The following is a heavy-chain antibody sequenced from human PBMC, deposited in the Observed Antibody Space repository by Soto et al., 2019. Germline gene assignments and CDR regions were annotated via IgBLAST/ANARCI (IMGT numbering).Heavy chain of an antibody. Sequence: GASVKVSCKASGGTFSSYAISWVRQAPGQGLEWMGGVIPIFGTANYAQKFQGRVTITADKSTSTAYMELSSLRSEDTAVYYCARDAHCTNGVCPPYDFDYYGEGTLVTVS. V-gene: IGHV1-69*06. D-gene: IGHD2-8*01. CDR1: GGTFSSYA. CDR2: VIPIFGTA. CDR3: ARDAHCTNGVCPPYDFDY. J-gene: IGHJ4*02.